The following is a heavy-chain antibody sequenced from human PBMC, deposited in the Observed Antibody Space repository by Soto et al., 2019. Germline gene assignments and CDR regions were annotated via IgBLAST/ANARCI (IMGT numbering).Heavy chain of an antibody. CDR1: GFTFSSYA. Sequence: EVQLLGSGGGLVQPGGSLRLSCAASGFTFSSYAMSWVRQAPGKGLEWVSAISGSGGSTYYADSVKGRFTISRDNSKNTLYLQMNSLRAEDTAVYYCANDQDGDYYYYYMDVWGKGTTVTVSS. J-gene: IGHJ6*03. D-gene: IGHD4-17*01. CDR3: ANDQDGDYYYYYMDV. CDR2: ISGSGGST. V-gene: IGHV3-23*01.